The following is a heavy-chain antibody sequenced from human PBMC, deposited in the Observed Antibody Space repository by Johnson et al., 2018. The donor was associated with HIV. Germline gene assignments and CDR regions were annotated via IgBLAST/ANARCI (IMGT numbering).Heavy chain of an antibody. CDR2: IYSGGST. V-gene: IGHV3-66*01. D-gene: IGHD3-10*01. CDR3: ARDASYYGSANDAFDI. CDR1: GFTVSSSY. Sequence: EVQLVESGGGLVQPGGSLRLSCVVSGFTVSSSYLTWVRQAPGKGLEWVSLIYSGGSTYYADSVKGRFTISRDNSKNTLYLQMNSLRAEDTAVYYCARDASYYGSANDAFDIWGQGTMVTVSS. J-gene: IGHJ3*02.